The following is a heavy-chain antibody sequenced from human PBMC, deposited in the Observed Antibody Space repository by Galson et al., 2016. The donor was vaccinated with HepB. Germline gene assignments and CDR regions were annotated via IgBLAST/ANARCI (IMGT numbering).Heavy chain of an antibody. D-gene: IGHD3-22*01. CDR3: ATIFYYYGSCFYRVDAFDI. Sequence: SLRLSCAASGFIFSSYWMNWVRQAPGKGLEWVADIKQDGSEKYYVDSVEGRFTVSRDNAKNSRYLQMSSLRAEDTAGYYCATIFYYYGSCFYRVDAFDIWGQGTMVTVSS. V-gene: IGHV3-7*01. CDR2: IKQDGSEK. J-gene: IGHJ3*02. CDR1: GFIFSSYW.